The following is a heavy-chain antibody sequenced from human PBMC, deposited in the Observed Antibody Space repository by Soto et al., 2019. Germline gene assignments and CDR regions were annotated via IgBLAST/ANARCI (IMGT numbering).Heavy chain of an antibody. V-gene: IGHV1-69*13. CDR3: ARSKGYQLLSFDY. Sequence: SVKVSCKASGGTFSSYAISWVRQAPRQGLEWMGGIIPIFGTANYAQKFQGRVTITADESTSTAYMELSSLRSEDTAVYYCARSKGYQLLSFDYWGQGTLVTVSS. CDR2: IIPIFGTA. J-gene: IGHJ4*02. CDR1: GGTFSSYA. D-gene: IGHD2-2*01.